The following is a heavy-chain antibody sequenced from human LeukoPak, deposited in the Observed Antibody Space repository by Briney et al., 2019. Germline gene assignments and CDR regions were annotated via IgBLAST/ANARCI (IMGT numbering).Heavy chain of an antibody. Sequence: PSETLSLTCAVYGGSFSGYYWSWIRQPPGKGLEWIGEINHSGSTNYNPSLKSRVTISVDTSKNQFSLKLSSVTAADTAVYYCARGPRYCGSGNFVYWGQGTLVTVSS. V-gene: IGHV4-34*01. CDR3: ARGPRYCGSGNFVY. CDR1: GGSFSGYY. D-gene: IGHD3-10*01. CDR2: INHSGST. J-gene: IGHJ4*02.